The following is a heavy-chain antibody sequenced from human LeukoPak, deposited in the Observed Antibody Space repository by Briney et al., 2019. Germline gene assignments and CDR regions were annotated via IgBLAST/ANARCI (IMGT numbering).Heavy chain of an antibody. CDR3: ARLTKDIVVVPAATYYYYGMDV. Sequence: PSETLSLTCTVSGGSISSYYWSWIRQPPGKGLEWIGYIYYSGSTNYNPSLKSRVTISVDTPKNQFSLKLSSVTAADTAVYYCARLTKDIVVVPAATYYYYGMDVWGQGTTVTVSS. CDR2: IYYSGST. CDR1: GGSISSYY. V-gene: IGHV4-59*08. J-gene: IGHJ6*02. D-gene: IGHD2-2*01.